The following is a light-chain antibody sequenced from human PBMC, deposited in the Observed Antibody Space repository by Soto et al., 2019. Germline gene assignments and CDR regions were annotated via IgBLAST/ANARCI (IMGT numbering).Light chain of an antibody. CDR1: QSVSSN. J-gene: IGKJ4*01. V-gene: IGKV3-15*01. CDR2: GAF. CDR3: QQYNNWPQLT. Sequence: EIVMTQSPATLSVSPGERATLSCRASQSVSSNLAWFQQKPCQASRLLIYGAFTRATGFPARFSGSLSGTEFTLTISSLQSEDFAVYYCQQYNNWPQLTFGGGTKVDIK.